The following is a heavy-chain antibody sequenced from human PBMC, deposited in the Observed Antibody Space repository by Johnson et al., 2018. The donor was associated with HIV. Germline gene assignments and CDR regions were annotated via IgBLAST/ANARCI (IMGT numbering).Heavy chain of an antibody. CDR1: GFTFTTYS. V-gene: IGHV3-30-3*01. CDR2: ISYDGSNK. Sequence: QVQLVESGGGVVQPGRSLRLSCAASGFTFTTYSMHWVRQAPGTGLEWVAVISYDGSNKYYEDSVKGRFTISRDNYKNTFYLQMNSLRAEDPAVYYCARAGYGDYWYAFDIWGQGTMVTVSS. CDR3: ARAGYGDYWYAFDI. D-gene: IGHD4-17*01. J-gene: IGHJ3*02.